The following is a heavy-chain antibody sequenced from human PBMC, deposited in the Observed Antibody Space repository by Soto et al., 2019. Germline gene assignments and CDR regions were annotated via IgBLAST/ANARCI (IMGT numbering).Heavy chain of an antibody. J-gene: IGHJ4*02. D-gene: IGHD3-9*01. CDR3: AKLHYDILTGGTDY. CDR2: ISGSGGST. CDR1: GFTFSSHA. Sequence: EVQLLESGGGLVQPGGSLRLYCAASGFTFSSHAMIWVRQAPGKGLEWVAAISGSGGSTYYADSVKGRFTISSDNSKNALYLQMNSLRAEDTAVYYCAKLHYDILTGGTDYWGQGTLVTDSS. V-gene: IGHV3-23*01.